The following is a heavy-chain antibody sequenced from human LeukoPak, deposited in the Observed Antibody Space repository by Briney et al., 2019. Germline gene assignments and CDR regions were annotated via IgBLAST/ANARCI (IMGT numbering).Heavy chain of an antibody. D-gene: IGHD6-13*01. V-gene: IGHV4-59*01. CDR3: ARDKGIAYYYYMDV. J-gene: IGHJ6*03. CDR1: GGSISNYV. Sequence: SETLSLTCTVAGGSISNYVWSWIRQPPGKGQEWIGYINDSGNTKYNPSLESRVTISVDTSKNQFSLNLYSVTAADTAVYYCARDKGIAYYYYMDVWGKGTTVTVSS. CDR2: INDSGNT.